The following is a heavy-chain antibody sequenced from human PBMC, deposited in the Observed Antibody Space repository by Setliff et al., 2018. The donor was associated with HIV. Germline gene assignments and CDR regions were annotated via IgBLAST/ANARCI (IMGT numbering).Heavy chain of an antibody. Sequence: SETLSLTCTVSVDSIISGDYYWSWIRQSPGKGLEWIGHIHYKGNIDYNASLKSRLAISSDTSKNQFSLNLSSVTAADTAVYYCARVVVERATIFDYWGQGTLVTVSS. CDR3: ARVVVERATIFDY. J-gene: IGHJ4*02. CDR1: VDSIISGDYY. D-gene: IGHD5-12*01. CDR2: IHYKGNI. V-gene: IGHV4-30-4*08.